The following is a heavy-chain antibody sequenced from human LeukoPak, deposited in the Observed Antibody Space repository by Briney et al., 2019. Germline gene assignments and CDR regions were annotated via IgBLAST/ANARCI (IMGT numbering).Heavy chain of an antibody. CDR1: GYTFTSNY. V-gene: IGHV1-18*04. D-gene: IGHD3-22*01. CDR2: ISANNGNT. Sequence: GASVKVSCKASGYTFTSNYIHWVRQAPGQGLEWMGWISANNGNTKYEQRLQGRVTMTTDTSTSTAYMELRSLRSDDTAVYYCARVLGSRYYYDGSGYVDYWGQGTLVTVSS. J-gene: IGHJ4*02. CDR3: ARVLGSRYYYDGSGYVDY.